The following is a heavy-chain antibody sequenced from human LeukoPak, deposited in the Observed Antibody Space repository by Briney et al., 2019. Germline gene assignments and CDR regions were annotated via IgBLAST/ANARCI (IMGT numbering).Heavy chain of an antibody. D-gene: IGHD6-6*01. J-gene: IGHJ4*02. CDR1: GGSISSSS. Sequence: ETLSLTCTVSGGSISSSSYYWGRIRQPPGKGLEWVSSISSSSSYIYYADSVKGRFTISRDNAKNSLYLQMNSLRAEDTAVYYCARGLSGYASSLGYWGQGTLVTVS. V-gene: IGHV3-21*01. CDR2: ISSSSSYI. CDR3: ARGLSGYASSLGY.